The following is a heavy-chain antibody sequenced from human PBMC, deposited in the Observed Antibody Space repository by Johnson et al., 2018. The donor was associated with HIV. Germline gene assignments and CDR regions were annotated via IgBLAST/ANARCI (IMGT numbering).Heavy chain of an antibody. J-gene: IGHJ3*02. CDR3: GKDEGSLGESSLHAFDI. Sequence: VQLVESGGGVVQPGGSLRLSCGTSGFSFIAYGMYWVRQAPGKGLEWVAFIRNDGSKRFYADSVKGRFTMSRDSSKNTLYLQMNSLRPEDTAVYYCGKDEGSLGESSLHAFDIWGQGTMVTVS. CDR1: GFSFIAYG. CDR2: IRNDGSKR. D-gene: IGHD3-16*02. V-gene: IGHV3-30*02.